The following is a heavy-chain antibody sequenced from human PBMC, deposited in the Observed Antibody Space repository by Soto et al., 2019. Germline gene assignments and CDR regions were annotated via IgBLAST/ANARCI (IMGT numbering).Heavy chain of an antibody. CDR1: GFTFSAYG. J-gene: IGHJ4*02. CDR2: IAYDGTNK. Sequence: PGGSLRLSCAASGFTFSAYGIHWVRQAPGKGLEWLSFIAYDGTNKYYIDSVKGRFTISRDNSKNTVYLQMNSLRAEDTAVYFCARAFSSGWSRALDYWGQGTLVTVSS. V-gene: IGHV3-30*03. CDR3: ARAFSSGWSRALDY. D-gene: IGHD6-19*01.